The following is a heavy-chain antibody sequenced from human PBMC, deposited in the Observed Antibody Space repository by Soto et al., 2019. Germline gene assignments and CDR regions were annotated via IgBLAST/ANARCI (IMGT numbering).Heavy chain of an antibody. CDR1: GFTFSSYG. D-gene: IGHD3-3*01. V-gene: IGHV3-30*18. CDR2: ISYDGSNK. CDR3: AKDSIKTKLRFLEWSSAFDI. J-gene: IGHJ3*02. Sequence: GGSLRLSCAASGFTFSSYGMHWVRQAPGKGLEWVAVISYDGSNKYYADSVKGRFTISRDNSKNTLYLQMNSLRAEDTAVYYCAKDSIKTKLRFLEWSSAFDIWGQGTMVTVSS.